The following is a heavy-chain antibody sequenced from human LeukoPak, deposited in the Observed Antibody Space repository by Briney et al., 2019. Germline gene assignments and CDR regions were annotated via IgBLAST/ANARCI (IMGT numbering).Heavy chain of an antibody. CDR2: ISGSGGST. CDR1: GFTFSSYA. D-gene: IGHD3-22*01. J-gene: IGHJ4*02. V-gene: IGHV3-23*01. Sequence: GGSLRPSCAASGFTFSSYAMSWVRQAPGKGLEWVSAISGSGGSTYYADSVKGRFTISRDNAKNSLYLQMNSLRAEDTALYYCAKDSYYYDSSGYYGNFDYWGQGTLVTVSS. CDR3: AKDSYYYDSSGYYGNFDY.